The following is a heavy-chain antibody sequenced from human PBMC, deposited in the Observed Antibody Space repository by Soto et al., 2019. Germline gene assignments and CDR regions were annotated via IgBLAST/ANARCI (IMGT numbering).Heavy chain of an antibody. CDR1: GGSISGYY. CDR2: IYYTGST. D-gene: IGHD4-17*01. Sequence: SETLSLTCTVSGGSISGYYWSWIRQPPGKRLEWIGYIYYTGSTNYNPSLRSRVTISIDTSKNQFSLRLTSVTAADTAVYYCATHPPYGPLDHWGQGTLVTVSS. V-gene: IGHV4-59*08. J-gene: IGHJ4*02. CDR3: ATHPPYGPLDH.